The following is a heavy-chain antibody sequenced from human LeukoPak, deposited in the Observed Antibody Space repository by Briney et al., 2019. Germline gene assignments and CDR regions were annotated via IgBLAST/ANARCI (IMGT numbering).Heavy chain of an antibody. J-gene: IGHJ4*02. CDR3: AKVIREVDMSHDY. Sequence: GGSLRLSCAASGFTLSNYAMSWVRQAPGKGLEWVSSIHYNGDSTYYADSVKGRFTISRDNSKNTLYLQMNSLRVEDTAVYYCAKVIREVDMSHDYWGQGAPVTVSS. CDR1: GFTLSNYA. D-gene: IGHD5-24*01. CDR2: IHYNGDST. V-gene: IGHV3-23*01.